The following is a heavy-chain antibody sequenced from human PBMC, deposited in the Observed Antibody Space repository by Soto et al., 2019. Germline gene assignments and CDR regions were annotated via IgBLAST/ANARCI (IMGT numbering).Heavy chain of an antibody. V-gene: IGHV4-31*03. D-gene: IGHD6-19*01. CDR1: GGSISSGGYY. Sequence: SETLSLTCTVSGGSISSGGYYWSWIRQHPGKGLEWIGYIYYSGSTYYNPSLKSRVTISVDTSKSQFSLKLSSVTAADTAVYYCARYFTDSSGPTLGMGVWGQGTTVTAP. CDR2: IYYSGST. J-gene: IGHJ6*02. CDR3: ARYFTDSSGPTLGMGV.